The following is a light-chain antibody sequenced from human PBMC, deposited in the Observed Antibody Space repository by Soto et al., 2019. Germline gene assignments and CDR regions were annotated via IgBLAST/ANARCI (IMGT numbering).Light chain of an antibody. CDR1: SSNIGAGYD. CDR2: GNS. Sequence: QSVLTQPPSVSGALGQRVSISCIGSSSNIGAGYDVHWYQQLPGTAPKLLIYGNSNRPSGVPDRFSGSKSGTSASLAITGLQAEDEADYYCQSYDSSLSGVVFGGGTKLTVL. J-gene: IGLJ2*01. V-gene: IGLV1-40*01. CDR3: QSYDSSLSGVV.